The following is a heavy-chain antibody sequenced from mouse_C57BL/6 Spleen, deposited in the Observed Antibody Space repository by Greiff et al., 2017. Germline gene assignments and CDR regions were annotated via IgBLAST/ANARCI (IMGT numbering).Heavy chain of an antibody. J-gene: IGHJ2*01. Sequence: VQLQQSGAELVRPGASVTLSCKASGYTFTDYEMHWVKQTPVHGLEWIGAIDPETGGTAYNQKFKGKAILTADKSSSTAYMELRSLTSEDSAVYYCTRSPITTVVATDYWCQGTTLTVSS. CDR3: TRSPITTVVATDY. CDR2: IDPETGGT. CDR1: GYTFTDYE. V-gene: IGHV1-15*01. D-gene: IGHD1-1*01.